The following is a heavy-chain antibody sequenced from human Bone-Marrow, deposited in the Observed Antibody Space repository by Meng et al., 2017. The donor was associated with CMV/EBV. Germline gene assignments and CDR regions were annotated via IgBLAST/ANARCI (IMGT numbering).Heavy chain of an antibody. D-gene: IGHD5-18*01. CDR3: AKDLSGYSNGYYHGMDV. CDR2: IWYDGSNK. J-gene: IGHJ6*01. Sequence: GESLKISCAASGFTFSSYGMHWVRQAPGKGLEWVAVIWYDGSNKYYADSVKGRFTISRDNSKNTLYLQMNSLRAEDTAVYYCAKDLSGYSNGYYHGMDVWGQGTTVTVSS. CDR1: GFTFSSYG. V-gene: IGHV3-33*06.